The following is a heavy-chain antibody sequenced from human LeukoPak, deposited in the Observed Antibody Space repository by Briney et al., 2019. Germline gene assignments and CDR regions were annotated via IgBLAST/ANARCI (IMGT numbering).Heavy chain of an antibody. J-gene: IGHJ4*02. D-gene: IGHD3-3*01. Sequence: GGSLRLSCAASGFTFSSYAMSWVRQAPGKGLEWVSAISGSGGSTYYADSVKGRFTISRDNSKNTLYLQMNSLRAEDTAVYYCAKQTGYDFWSGYPGDYWGQGALVTVSS. CDR3: AKQTGYDFWSGYPGDY. CDR1: GFTFSSYA. CDR2: ISGSGGST. V-gene: IGHV3-23*01.